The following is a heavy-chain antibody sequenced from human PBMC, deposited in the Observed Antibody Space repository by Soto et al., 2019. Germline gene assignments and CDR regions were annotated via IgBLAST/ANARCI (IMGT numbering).Heavy chain of an antibody. CDR1: GYTFTSYY. CDR3: ARVERPWIQLWYFDY. D-gene: IGHD5-18*01. V-gene: IGHV1-46*01. Sequence: PSVKVSCKASGYTFTSYYMHWVRQAPGQGLEWMGIINPSGGSTSYAQKFQGRVTMTRDTSTSTVYMELSSLRSEDTAVYYCARVERPWIQLWYFDYWGQGTLVTVSS. CDR2: INPSGGST. J-gene: IGHJ4*02.